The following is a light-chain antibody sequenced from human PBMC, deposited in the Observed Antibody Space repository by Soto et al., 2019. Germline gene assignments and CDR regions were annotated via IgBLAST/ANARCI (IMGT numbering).Light chain of an antibody. CDR2: DAS. J-gene: IGKJ1*01. Sequence: EIVLTQSPATLSLSPGERATLSCRASQSVSSYLAWYQQKPGQAPRLLICDASNWASGIPARCSGSGSGTSFSLTISSLAPEGFAVYYWHQCSNWPWTFGQGTKVDIK. CDR1: QSVSSY. CDR3: HQCSNWPWT. V-gene: IGKV3-11*01.